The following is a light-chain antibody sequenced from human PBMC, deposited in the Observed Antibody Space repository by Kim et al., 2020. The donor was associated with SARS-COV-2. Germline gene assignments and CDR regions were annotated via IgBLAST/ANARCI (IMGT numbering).Light chain of an antibody. J-gene: IGKJ5*01. CDR3: QQYYTFPIT. CDR2: WAS. V-gene: IGKV4-1*01. Sequence: ATITCQSSQSILYTSSQKSYLAWYQQKSGQSPKLLIYWASTRESGVPDRFSGSGSGTDFSLTISSMQAEDVAVYFCQQYYTFPITFGQGTRLEIK. CDR1: QSILYTSSQKSY.